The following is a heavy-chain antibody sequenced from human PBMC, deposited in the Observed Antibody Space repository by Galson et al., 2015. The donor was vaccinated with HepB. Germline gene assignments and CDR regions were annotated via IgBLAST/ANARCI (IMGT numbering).Heavy chain of an antibody. J-gene: IGHJ5*02. V-gene: IGHV3-23*01. CDR1: GFTFSSYA. Sequence: SLRLSCAASGFTFSSYAMSWVRQAPGKGLEWVSAISGSGTRRDYADSVRGRFTISRDKSTNTLSLQMNSLRVEDTAVYYCAKGPSDYVWGSSRNWFDPWGQGTLVTGSS. CDR3: AKGPSDYVWGSSRNWFDP. D-gene: IGHD3-16*02. CDR2: ISGSGTRR.